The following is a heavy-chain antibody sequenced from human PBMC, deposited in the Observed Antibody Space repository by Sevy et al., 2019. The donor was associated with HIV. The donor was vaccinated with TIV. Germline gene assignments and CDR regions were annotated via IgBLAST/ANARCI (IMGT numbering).Heavy chain of an antibody. D-gene: IGHD3-10*01. CDR1: GYTFITYG. Sequence: ASVKVSCKASGYTFITYGISWVRQAPGQGLEWMGWISVYNGNTNYAQKLQGRVTMTTDTSTSTAYMERRSLISDDRAVYYGASGFCYDGSGSYYPFEYWGQGTLVTVSS. J-gene: IGHJ4*02. CDR2: ISVYNGNT. CDR3: ASGFCYDGSGSYYPFEY. V-gene: IGHV1-18*01.